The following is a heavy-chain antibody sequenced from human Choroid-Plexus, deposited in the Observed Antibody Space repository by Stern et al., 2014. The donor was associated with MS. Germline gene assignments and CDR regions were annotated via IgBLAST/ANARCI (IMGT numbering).Heavy chain of an antibody. D-gene: IGHD2/OR15-2a*01. Sequence: QVQLVESGGGVVQPGRPLGLSCVASGFTFGSCAMHWVRQAPGKGLEWVAGVSYDGSNKYYADSVKGRFTISRDNSQNTLYMQMSSLRPEDTAVYYCAKDRHYLTYFFDHWGQGSLVTVSS. CDR1: GFTFGSCA. CDR2: VSYDGSNK. CDR3: AKDRHYLTYFFDH. J-gene: IGHJ5*02. V-gene: IGHV3-30*18.